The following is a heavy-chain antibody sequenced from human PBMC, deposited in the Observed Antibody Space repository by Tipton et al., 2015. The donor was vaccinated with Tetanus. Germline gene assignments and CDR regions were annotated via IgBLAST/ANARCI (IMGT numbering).Heavy chain of an antibody. Sequence: TLSLTCTVSGGSISSYNWSWIRQPPGKGLEWIGYIYYSGSTYYNPSLKSRVTISVDTSTNQFSLKLSSVTAADTAVYYCAKVPWEGVYANWFDPWGQGTLVTVSS. CDR3: AKVPWEGVYANWFDP. J-gene: IGHJ5*02. D-gene: IGHD2-8*01. CDR2: IYYSGST. CDR1: GGSISSYN. V-gene: IGHV4-59*12.